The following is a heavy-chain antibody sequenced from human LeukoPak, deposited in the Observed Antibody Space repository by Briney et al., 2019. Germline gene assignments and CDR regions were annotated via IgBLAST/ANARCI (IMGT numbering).Heavy chain of an antibody. D-gene: IGHD2-15*01. CDR1: GYTFTGYY. J-gene: IGHJ6*02. V-gene: IGHV1-2*02. CDR3: ARDLARVVAATGFYYYGMDV. CDR2: INPNSGGT. Sequence: ASVKVSCKASGYTFTGYYMHWVRQAPGQGLEWMGWINPNSGGTNYAQKFQGRVTMTRDTSISTAYMELSRLRSDDTAVYYCARDLARVVAATGFYYYGMDVWGQGTTVTVSS.